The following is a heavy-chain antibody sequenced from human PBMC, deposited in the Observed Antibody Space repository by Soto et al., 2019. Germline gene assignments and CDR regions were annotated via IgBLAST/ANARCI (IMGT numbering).Heavy chain of an antibody. Sequence: TSETLSLTCTVSGGSISSGGYYWSWIRQHPGKGLEWIGYIYYSGSTYYNPSLKSRVTISVDTSKNQFSLKLSSVTAADTAVYYCARSQRPYCSGGSCYFYYWGQGTLVTVSS. CDR1: GGSISSGGYY. D-gene: IGHD2-15*01. CDR3: ARSQRPYCSGGSCYFYY. V-gene: IGHV4-31*03. CDR2: IYYSGST. J-gene: IGHJ4*02.